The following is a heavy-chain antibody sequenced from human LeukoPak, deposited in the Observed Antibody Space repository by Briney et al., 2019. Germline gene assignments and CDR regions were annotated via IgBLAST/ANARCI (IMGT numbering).Heavy chain of an antibody. D-gene: IGHD6-13*01. V-gene: IGHV3-15*01. J-gene: IGHJ3*02. Sequence: PGGSLRLSCAASGFTFSNAWMSWVRQAPGKGLEWVGRIKSKTDGGTTDYAAPVKGRFTISRDDSKNTLYLQMNSLRAEDTAVYYCAKDSGIAAAGSAFDIWGQGTMVTVSS. CDR2: IKSKTDGGTT. CDR1: GFTFSNAW. CDR3: AKDSGIAAAGSAFDI.